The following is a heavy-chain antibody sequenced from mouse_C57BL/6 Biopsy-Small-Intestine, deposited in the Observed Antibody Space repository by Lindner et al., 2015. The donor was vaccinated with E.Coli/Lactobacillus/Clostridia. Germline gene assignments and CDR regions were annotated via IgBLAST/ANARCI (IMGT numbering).Heavy chain of an antibody. CDR3: TKGRDWYFDV. J-gene: IGHJ1*03. CDR2: IDPENGDT. CDR1: GFNIEDDY. V-gene: IGHV14-4*01. Sequence: VQLQESGAELVRPGASVKLSCTASGFNIEDDYMHWVKQRPEQGLEWIGWIDPENGDTEYASKFQGKATITADTSSNTAYLQLSSLTSEDTAVYYCTKGRDWYFDVWGTGTTVTVSS.